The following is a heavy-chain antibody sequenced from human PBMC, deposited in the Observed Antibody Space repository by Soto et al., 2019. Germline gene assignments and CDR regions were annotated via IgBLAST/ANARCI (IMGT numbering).Heavy chain of an antibody. J-gene: IGHJ4*02. CDR1: GFSLSDFY. CDR3: VSGGGVGQFDY. V-gene: IGHV3-11*06. Sequence: QVQLVESGGGLVKPGGSLRLSFAASGFSLSDFYMSWIRQAPGKGLGWVSYISINSNYREYADSVKGRHTISRDNAKTSRYLQMSSLSGEDTAVYYCVSGGGVGQFDYWGKGTLVSVSS. D-gene: IGHD2-8*02. CDR2: ISINSNYR.